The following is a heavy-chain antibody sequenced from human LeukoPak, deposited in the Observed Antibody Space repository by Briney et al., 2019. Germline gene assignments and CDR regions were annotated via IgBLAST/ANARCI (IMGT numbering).Heavy chain of an antibody. D-gene: IGHD6-19*01. CDR1: GGTFSSYA. V-gene: IGHV1-69*05. CDR3: ASNSPRSSGWPNFDY. CDR2: IIPIFGTA. J-gene: IGHJ4*02. Sequence: SVKVSCKASGGTFSSYAISWVRQAPGQGLEWMGRIIPIFGTANYARKFQGRVTITTDESTSTAYMELSSLRSEDTAVYYCASNSPRSSGWPNFDYWGQGTLVTVSS.